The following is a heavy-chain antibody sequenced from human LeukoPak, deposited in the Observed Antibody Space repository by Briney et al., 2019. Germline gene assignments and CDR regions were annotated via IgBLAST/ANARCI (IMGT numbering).Heavy chain of an antibody. CDR1: GFTFSSYG. CDR3: AKDFYGSGKSPDY. D-gene: IGHD3-10*01. Sequence: PGGSLRLSCAASGFTFSSYGMHWVRQAPGKGLEWVAVIWYDGSNKYYADSVKGRFTISRDNSKNTLYLQMNSLRAEDTAVYYCAKDFYGSGKSPDYWGQGTLVTVSS. V-gene: IGHV3-33*06. J-gene: IGHJ4*02. CDR2: IWYDGSNK.